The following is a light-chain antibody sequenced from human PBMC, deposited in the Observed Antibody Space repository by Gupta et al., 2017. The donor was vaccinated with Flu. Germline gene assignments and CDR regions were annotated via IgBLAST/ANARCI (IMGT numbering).Light chain of an antibody. CDR3: QQDDFYPGT. CDR1: QGISNY. CDR2: AAS. V-gene: IGKV1-8*01. Sequence: AIRMTQSPSSFSASTGDRVTITCRASQGISNYLAWYQQKPGKAPKLLIYAASTLQSGVPCRFSGSGSGTDFTLTISVLHPDDFATYYCQQDDFYPGTFGQGTKLDIK. J-gene: IGKJ2*01.